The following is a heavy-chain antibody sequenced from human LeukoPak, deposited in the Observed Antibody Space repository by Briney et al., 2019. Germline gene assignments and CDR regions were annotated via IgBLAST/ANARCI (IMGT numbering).Heavy chain of an antibody. CDR2: IYSSGST. Sequence: SETLSLTCTVSGVSISSYYWSWIRQPPGKGLEWIGYIYSSGSTNYNSPLKSRVTISVDTSKNQCSLKPSSVTAADTAMYYCAREAGNTQYFDYWGQGTLVTVSS. CDR3: AREAGNTQYFDY. CDR1: GVSISSYY. V-gene: IGHV4-4*08. D-gene: IGHD1-1*01. J-gene: IGHJ4*02.